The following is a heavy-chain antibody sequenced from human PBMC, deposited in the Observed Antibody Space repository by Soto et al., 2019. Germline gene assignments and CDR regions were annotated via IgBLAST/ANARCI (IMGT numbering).Heavy chain of an antibody. V-gene: IGHV1-3*01. D-gene: IGHD3-22*01. J-gene: IGHJ4*02. CDR3: ARGHSSGSYDY. CDR1: GYTFSTFP. Sequence: ASVEVSCKASGYTFSTFPMHWVRQAPGQNLEWMGWINAANGDTGYSQNFQGRVTITRDTSASTAYMELSSLRSEDTAVYYCARGHSSGSYDYWGQGTLVTVSS. CDR2: INAANGDT.